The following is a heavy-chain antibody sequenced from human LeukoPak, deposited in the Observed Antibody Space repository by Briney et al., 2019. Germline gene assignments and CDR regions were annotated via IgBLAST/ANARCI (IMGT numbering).Heavy chain of an antibody. CDR1: GFTFSSYE. J-gene: IGHJ4*02. D-gene: IGHD6-19*01. CDR2: IYSGGST. V-gene: IGHV3-66*01. CDR3: AREAAVAGFDY. Sequence: GGSLRLSCAASGFTFSSYEMNWVRQAPGKGLEWVSVIYSGGSTYYADSVKGRFTISRDNSKNTLYVQMNSLRAEDTAVYYCAREAAVAGFDYWGQGTLVTVSS.